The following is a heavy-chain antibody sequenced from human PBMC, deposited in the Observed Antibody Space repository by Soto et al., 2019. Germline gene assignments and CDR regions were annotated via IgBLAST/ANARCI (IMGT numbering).Heavy chain of an antibody. CDR1: VGSISISNW. CDR2: IYNSGST. V-gene: IGHV4-4*02. D-gene: IGHD6-13*01. CDR3: ARGGSSWYSVDY. Sequence: SETLSVPCAVSVGSISISNWWRWVRQPPGKGLEWIGEIYNSGSTNYNPSLKSRVTISVDKSKNQFSLKLSSVTAADTAVYYCARGGSSWYSVDYWGQGTMVTVSS. J-gene: IGHJ4*02.